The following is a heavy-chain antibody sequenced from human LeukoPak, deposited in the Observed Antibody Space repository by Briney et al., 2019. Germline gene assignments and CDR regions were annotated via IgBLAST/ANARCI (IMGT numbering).Heavy chain of an antibody. CDR1: GYTFTSYG. CDR2: ISAYNGNT. CDR3: AREYGSDYYDSSGYPFYFDY. D-gene: IGHD3-22*01. J-gene: IGHJ4*02. V-gene: IGHV1-18*01. Sequence: ASVKVSCKASGYTFTSYGISWVRQAPGQGLEWMGWISAYNGNTNYAQKPQGRVTMTTDTSTSTAYMELRSLRSDDTAVYYCAREYGSDYYDSSGYPFYFDYWGQGTLVTVSS.